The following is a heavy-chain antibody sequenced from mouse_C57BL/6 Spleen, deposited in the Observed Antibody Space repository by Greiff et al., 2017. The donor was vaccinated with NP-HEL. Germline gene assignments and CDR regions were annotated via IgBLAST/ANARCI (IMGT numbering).Heavy chain of an antibody. CDR2: IDPSDSYT. CDR1: GYTFTSYW. CDR3: VTTVVAYYYAMDY. J-gene: IGHJ4*01. D-gene: IGHD1-1*01. Sequence: QVQLQQSGAELVKPGASVKLSCKASGYTFTSYWMQWVKQRPGQGLEWIGEIDPSDSYTNYNQKFKGKATLTVDTSSSTAYMQLSSLTSEDSAVYYCVTTVVAYYYAMDYWGQGTSVTVSS. V-gene: IGHV1-50*01.